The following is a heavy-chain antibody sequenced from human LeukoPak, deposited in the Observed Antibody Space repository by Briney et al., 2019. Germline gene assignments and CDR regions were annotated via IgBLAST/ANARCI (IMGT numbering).Heavy chain of an antibody. CDR3: ARDQYDTWSRRGNFDS. Sequence: GGSLRLSCVASGFTFGKYWMSWVRQAPGKGLEWEANIKLDGSEKNYVDSVKGRFTISRDNTKNSLYLQMNSLRAEDTAVFYCARDQYDTWSRRGNFDSWGQGTLVIVSS. J-gene: IGHJ4*02. CDR2: IKLDGSEK. D-gene: IGHD3-3*01. V-gene: IGHV3-7*03. CDR1: GFTFGKYW.